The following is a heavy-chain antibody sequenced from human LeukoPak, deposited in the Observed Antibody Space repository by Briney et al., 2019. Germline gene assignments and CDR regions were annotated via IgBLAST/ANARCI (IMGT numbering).Heavy chain of an antibody. V-gene: IGHV5-51*01. D-gene: IGHD6-13*01. J-gene: IGHJ4*02. CDR1: GYSFTNNW. CDR3: ARLHDYSSSWHFFDY. Sequence: GESLKISCKASGYSFTNNWIGWVRQMPGKGLEWMGIIYPGDSDTRYSPSFQGQVTISADKSISTAYLQWSSLKASDTAMYYCARLHDYSSSWHFFDYWGQGTLVTVSS. CDR2: IYPGDSDT.